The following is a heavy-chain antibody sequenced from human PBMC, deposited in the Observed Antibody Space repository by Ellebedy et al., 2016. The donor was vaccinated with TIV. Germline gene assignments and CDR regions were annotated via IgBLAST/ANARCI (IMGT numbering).Heavy chain of an antibody. CDR1: GFTFHSYG. D-gene: IGHD3-10*01. Sequence: PGGSLRLSCAASGFTFHSYGMHWVRQAPGKGLEWVTFIRYDGSDKYYADSVKGRFTVSRDNSKNTLTLQMNSLRLEDTAVYSCAKVLFAFGEFESPFDPWGQGTLVIVSS. CDR2: IRYDGSDK. CDR3: AKVLFAFGEFESPFDP. J-gene: IGHJ5*02. V-gene: IGHV3-30*02.